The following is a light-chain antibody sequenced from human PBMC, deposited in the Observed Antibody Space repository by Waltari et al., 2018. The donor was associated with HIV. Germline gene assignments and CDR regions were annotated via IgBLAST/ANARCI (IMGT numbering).Light chain of an antibody. J-gene: IGLJ1*01. V-gene: IGLV3-1*01. CDR2: QDN. CDR1: KLGDKY. CDR3: QAWDTSTGV. Sequence: SYELIQPPSVSVSPGQTATITCSGDKLGDKYVWWYPQKPGQSPVLVVYQDNKRPSGIPERFSGSNSGNTATLTINGTQAVDEGDYYCQAWDTSTGVFGAGTKVSVL.